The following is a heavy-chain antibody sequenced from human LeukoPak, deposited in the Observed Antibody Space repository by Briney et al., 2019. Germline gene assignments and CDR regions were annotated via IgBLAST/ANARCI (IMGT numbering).Heavy chain of an antibody. CDR1: GFSFSTYS. Sequence: PGGSLRLSCAGSGFSFSTYSMNWVRQAPGKGLEWVSGITGSGANTYYADSVKGRFTISRDNSKNTLYLHMNSLRADDTAVYYCAKMEGQRLYDYCMDVWGRGTTVTVSS. V-gene: IGHV3-23*01. D-gene: IGHD3-3*01. CDR3: AKMEGQRLYDYCMDV. J-gene: IGHJ6*03. CDR2: ITGSGANT.